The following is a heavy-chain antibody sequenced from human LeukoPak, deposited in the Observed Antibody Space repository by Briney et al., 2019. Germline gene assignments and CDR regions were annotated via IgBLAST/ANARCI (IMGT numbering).Heavy chain of an antibody. CDR3: AKKRGSNFGAFDY. Sequence: GGSLRLSCAASGFTFSSYWMSWVRQAPGKGLEWVANIKQDGSEKYYVDSVKGRFTISRDNAKNSLYLQMNSLRAEDTAVYYCAKKRGSNFGAFDYWGQGTLVTVSS. CDR1: GFTFSSYW. CDR2: IKQDGSEK. D-gene: IGHD5-18*01. J-gene: IGHJ4*02. V-gene: IGHV3-7*03.